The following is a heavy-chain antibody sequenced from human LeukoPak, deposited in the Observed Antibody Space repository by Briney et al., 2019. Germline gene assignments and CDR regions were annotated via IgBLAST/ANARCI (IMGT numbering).Heavy chain of an antibody. CDR2: INHSGST. J-gene: IGHJ3*02. D-gene: IGHD6-6*01. CDR1: GGSFSGYY. V-gene: IGHV4-34*01. Sequence: SETLSLTCAVYGGSFSGYYWSWIRQPPGKGLEWIGEINHSGSTNYNPSLKSRVTISVDTSKNQFSLKLSSVTAADTAVYYCSAARPEGDAFDIWAKGQWSPSLQ. CDR3: SAARPEGDAFDI.